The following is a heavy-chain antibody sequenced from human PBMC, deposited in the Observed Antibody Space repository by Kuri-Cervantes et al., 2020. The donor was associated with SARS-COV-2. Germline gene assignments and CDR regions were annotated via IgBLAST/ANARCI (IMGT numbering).Heavy chain of an antibody. J-gene: IGHJ3*02. V-gene: IGHV1-69*13. CDR2: IIPVFGTA. CDR3: AGDRGYSYGQDAFDI. D-gene: IGHD5-18*01. CDR1: GGTLSSFA. Sequence: SVKVSCKASGGTLSSFAISWVRQAPGQGLEWMGGIIPVFGTARYPQRFQGRVTMTADESTSTAYMELSSLRSEDTAVYYCAGDRGYSYGQDAFDIWGQGTMVTVSS.